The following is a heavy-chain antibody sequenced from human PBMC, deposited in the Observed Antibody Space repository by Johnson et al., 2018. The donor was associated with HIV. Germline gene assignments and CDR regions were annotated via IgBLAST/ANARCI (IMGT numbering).Heavy chain of an antibody. J-gene: IGHJ3*02. CDR2: INSDGSST. D-gene: IGHD5-18*01. CDR1: GFIFSSYW. Sequence: VQLVEFGGGLVQPGGSLRLSCAASGFIFSSYWMHWVRQAPGKGLVWVSRINSDGSSTTYADSVKGRFTISRDNAKNTLYLQMNSLRAEDTAVYYSPRETNSAMAGDAFDIWGQGTMVTVSS. V-gene: IGHV3-74*02. CDR3: PRETNSAMAGDAFDI.